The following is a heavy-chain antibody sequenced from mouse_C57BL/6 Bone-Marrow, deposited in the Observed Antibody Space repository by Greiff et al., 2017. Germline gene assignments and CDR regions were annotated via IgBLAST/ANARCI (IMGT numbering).Heavy chain of an antibody. CDR3: ARPNYDSSNDGAMDY. D-gene: IGHD1-1*01. Sequence: EVQLVESGGDLVKPGGSLKLSCAASGFTFSSYGMSWVRPTPDKRLEWVATISSGGSYTYSPDSVKGRFTISRDTAKNTLYLQMSSLKSEDTAMDVCARPNYDSSNDGAMDYWGQGTSVTVSS. CDR1: GFTFSSYG. J-gene: IGHJ4*01. CDR2: ISSGGSYT. V-gene: IGHV5-6*01.